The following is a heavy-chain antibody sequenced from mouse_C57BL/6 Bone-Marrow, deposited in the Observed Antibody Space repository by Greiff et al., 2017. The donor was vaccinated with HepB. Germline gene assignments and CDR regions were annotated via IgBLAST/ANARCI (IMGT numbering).Heavy chain of an antibody. CDR2: ISYSGST. Sequence: EVKLQESGPGLAKPSQTLSLTCSVTGYSITSDYWNWIRKFPGNKLEYMGYISYSGSTYYNPSLKSRISITRDTYKNQYYLQLNSVTTEDTATYYCARRGGFITTVVATEDYYAMDYWGQGTSVTVSS. D-gene: IGHD1-1*01. CDR3: ARRGGFITTVVATEDYYAMDY. CDR1: GYSITSDY. V-gene: IGHV3-8*01. J-gene: IGHJ4*01.